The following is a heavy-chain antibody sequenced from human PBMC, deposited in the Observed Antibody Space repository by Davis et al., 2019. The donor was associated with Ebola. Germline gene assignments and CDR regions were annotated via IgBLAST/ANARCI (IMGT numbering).Heavy chain of an antibody. CDR1: GGTFSSYA. D-gene: IGHD5-18*01. Sequence: SVKVSCKASGGTFSSYAISWVRQAPGQGLEWMGVIIPILDIANYAQNFQGRVSITRTTSISTAYLELTSLTSKDTAVYYCARAVWHSYGPHSDSWGQGTLVTVSS. J-gene: IGHJ4*02. CDR2: IIPILDIA. CDR3: ARAVWHSYGPHSDS. V-gene: IGHV1-69*10.